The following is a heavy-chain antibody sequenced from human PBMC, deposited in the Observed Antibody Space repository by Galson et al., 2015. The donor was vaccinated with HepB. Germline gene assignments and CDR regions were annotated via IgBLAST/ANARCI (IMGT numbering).Heavy chain of an antibody. J-gene: IGHJ3*02. CDR2: IYPGDSDT. CDR3: ASREVVSLHRDAFDI. D-gene: IGHD2-15*01. Sequence: QSGAEVKKPGESLKISCKGSGYSFTSYWIGWVRQMPGKGLEWMGIIYPGDSDTRYSPSFQGQVTISADKSISTAYLQWSSLKASDTAMYYCASREVVSLHRDAFDIWGQGTMVTVSS. CDR1: GYSFTSYW. V-gene: IGHV5-51*01.